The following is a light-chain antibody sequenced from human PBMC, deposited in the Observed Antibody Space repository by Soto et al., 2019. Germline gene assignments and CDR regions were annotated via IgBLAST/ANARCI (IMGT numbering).Light chain of an antibody. CDR3: QHHNSYSQT. CDR1: QSIRHY. V-gene: IGKV1-5*01. J-gene: IGKJ1*01. CDR2: GAS. Sequence: DIQMTQSPPTLSASVGDRVTITCRASQSIRHYLAWYQQMPGKAPKLLIYGASTLKSGVPARCSGSGSGTEFTLTISILQPDNFGTYFCQHHNSYSQTFGQGNKVEIK.